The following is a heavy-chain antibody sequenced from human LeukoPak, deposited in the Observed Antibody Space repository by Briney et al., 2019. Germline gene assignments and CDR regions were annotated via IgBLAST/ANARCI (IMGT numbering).Heavy chain of an antibody. CDR3: ARVDLTYYYDSSGYDFDY. D-gene: IGHD3-22*01. V-gene: IGHV1-18*01. J-gene: IGHJ4*02. CDR1: GYTFTSYG. CDR2: ISAYNGNT. Sequence: ASVKVSCKASGYTFTSYGISWVRQAPGQGLKWMGWISAYNGNTNYAQKLQGRVTMTTDTSTSTAYMELRSLRSDDTAVYYCARVDLTYYYDSSGYDFDYWGQGTLVTVSS.